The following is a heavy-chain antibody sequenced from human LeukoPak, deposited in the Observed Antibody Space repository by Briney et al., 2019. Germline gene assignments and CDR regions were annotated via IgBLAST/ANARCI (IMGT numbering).Heavy chain of an antibody. CDR1: GYSFTSYW. CDR2: IYPGDSDT. V-gene: IGHV5-51*01. D-gene: IGHD6-13*01. Sequence: GESLKISCKGSGYSFTSYWIGWVRQMPGKGLERMGIIYPGDSDTRYSPSFQGQVTISADKSISTAYLQWSSLRAEDTAVYYCARDFSSSAPIDYWGQGTLVTVSS. CDR3: ARDFSSSAPIDY. J-gene: IGHJ4*02.